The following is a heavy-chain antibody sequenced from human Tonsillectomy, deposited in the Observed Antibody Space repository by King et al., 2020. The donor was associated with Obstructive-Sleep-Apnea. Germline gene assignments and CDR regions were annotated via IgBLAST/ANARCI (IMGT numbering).Heavy chain of an antibody. V-gene: IGHV3-30*02. J-gene: IGHJ4*02. D-gene: IGHD3-16*01. Sequence: VQLVESGGGVVQPGESLRLSCAASGLTFSTSGVHWVRQAPGRGLEWVAFIRHDGSNKYYADSVKGRFTISRDNSKNTLYLQVNSLRAEDTAVYYCARDWGWGSDYWGQGTLVTVSS. CDR2: IRHDGSNK. CDR3: ARDWGWGSDY. CDR1: GLTFSTSG.